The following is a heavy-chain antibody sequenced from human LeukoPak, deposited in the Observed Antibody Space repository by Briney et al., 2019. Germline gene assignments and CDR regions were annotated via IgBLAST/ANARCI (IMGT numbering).Heavy chain of an antibody. J-gene: IGHJ4*02. CDR2: INDSGGST. CDR3: AKGYDILTGYYGGHFDY. V-gene: IGHV3-23*01. CDR1: GFTFSNYA. Sequence: GGSLRLSCAASGFTFSNYAMSWVRQAPGKGLEWVSAINDSGGSTYYADSVKGRFTISRDNSKNTLYLQMNSLRAEDTAVYYCAKGYDILTGYYGGHFDYWGQGTLVTVSS. D-gene: IGHD3-9*01.